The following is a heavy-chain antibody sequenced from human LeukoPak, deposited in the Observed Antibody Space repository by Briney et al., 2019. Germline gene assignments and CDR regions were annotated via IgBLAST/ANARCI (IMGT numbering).Heavy chain of an antibody. J-gene: IGHJ3*02. CDR1: GFTFSSYG. D-gene: IGHD4-17*01. Sequence: PGGSLRLSCAASGFTFSSYGLHWVRQAPGKGLEWVAVISYDGSNKHYADSVKGRFTVSRDNSKNTLYLQTNSLRAEDTAVYYCAGETVTIRGTDGFDIWGQGTMVTVFS. CDR2: ISYDGSNK. V-gene: IGHV3-30*03. CDR3: AGETVTIRGTDGFDI.